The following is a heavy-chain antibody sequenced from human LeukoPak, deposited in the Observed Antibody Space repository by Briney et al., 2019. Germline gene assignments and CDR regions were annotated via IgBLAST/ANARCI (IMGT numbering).Heavy chain of an antibody. Sequence: AGGSLRLSCAASGFTFSSYAMSWDRQAPGKGLAWVSTISGGSGSTYCADSVKGRFTISRHNSKNTLYLQMNSLRAEDTAVYYCAKGSSSSRPYYFDYWGQGTLVTVSS. CDR1: GFTFSSYA. D-gene: IGHD6-13*01. CDR3: AKGSSSSRPYYFDY. J-gene: IGHJ4*02. CDR2: ISGGSGST. V-gene: IGHV3-23*01.